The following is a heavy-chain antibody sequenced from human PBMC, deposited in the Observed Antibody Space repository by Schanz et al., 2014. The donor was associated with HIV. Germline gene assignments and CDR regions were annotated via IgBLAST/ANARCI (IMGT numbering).Heavy chain of an antibody. V-gene: IGHV3-30*19. Sequence: QVQLVESGGGVVQPGRSLRLSCAASGFTFSSYGMHWVRQAPGKGLEWVAVISLDGDNKYYADSVKGRFTISRDNSKNTLFLQMNSLRAEDTAMYYCAKDQGDITGTPFDYWGQGTLVTVSS. CDR2: ISLDGDNK. CDR1: GFTFSSYG. J-gene: IGHJ4*02. CDR3: AKDQGDITGTPFDY. D-gene: IGHD1-20*01.